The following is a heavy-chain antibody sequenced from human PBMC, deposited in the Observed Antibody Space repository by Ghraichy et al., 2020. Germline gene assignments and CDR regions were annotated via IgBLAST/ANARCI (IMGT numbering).Heavy chain of an antibody. CDR2: ISWDGGST. CDR1: GLTFDDYT. J-gene: IGHJ6*02. V-gene: IGHV3-43*01. Sequence: GGSLRLSCAASGLTFDDYTRHWVRQAPGKGLEWVSLISWDGGSTYYADSVKGRFTISGDNSKNSLYLQINSLRTEDTALYYCAKDAGGVWEGRREDYGMDVWGQGTTVTVSS. D-gene: IGHD2-8*02. CDR3: AKDAGGVWEGRREDYGMDV.